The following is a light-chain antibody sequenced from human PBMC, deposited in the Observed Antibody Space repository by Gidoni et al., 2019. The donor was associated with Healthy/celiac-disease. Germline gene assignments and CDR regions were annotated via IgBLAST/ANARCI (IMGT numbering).Light chain of an antibody. CDR1: QSVSSN. CDR2: GAS. V-gene: IGKV3-15*01. Sequence: EIVMTQSPATLSVSPGERATLSCRASQSVSSNLAWYQQKPGQAPRLLIYGASTSAPGIPARFSGRGSGTEFTLTISSLQSEDFAVYYCQQYNNWPQTFGQGTKVEIK. CDR3: QQYNNWPQT. J-gene: IGKJ1*01.